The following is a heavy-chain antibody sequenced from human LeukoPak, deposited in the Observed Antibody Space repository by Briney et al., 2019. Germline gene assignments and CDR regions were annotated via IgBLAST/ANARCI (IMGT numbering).Heavy chain of an antibody. V-gene: IGHV3-74*01. CDR3: ARDRASYFDY. Sequence: PGGSLRLSCAASGFTFSRYWMHWVRQAPGEGLMWVSRLNSDGSSTNYTDSVKGRFTISRDNAKNTLYLQMNSLTAEDTAVYYCARDRASYFDYWGQGTLVTVSS. CDR1: GFTFSRYW. D-gene: IGHD3-10*01. CDR2: LNSDGSST. J-gene: IGHJ4*02.